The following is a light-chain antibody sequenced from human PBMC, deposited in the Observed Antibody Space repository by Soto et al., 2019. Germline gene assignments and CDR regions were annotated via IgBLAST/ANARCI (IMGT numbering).Light chain of an antibody. V-gene: IGLV3-21*02. CDR2: DDS. CDR1: NIGSKS. Sequence: SYELTQPPSVSVAPGQTARITCGGNNIGSKSVHWYQQKPGQAPVLVVYDDSARPSGIPERFSGSNSGNTATLTISRVEAGDEADDYCQVWDSSSDHWVFGGGTKLTVL. J-gene: IGLJ3*02. CDR3: QVWDSSSDHWV.